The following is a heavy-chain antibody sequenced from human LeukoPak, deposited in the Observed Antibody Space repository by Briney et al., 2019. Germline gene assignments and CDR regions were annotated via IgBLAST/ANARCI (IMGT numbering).Heavy chain of an antibody. D-gene: IGHD3-22*01. Sequence: SETLSLTCTVSGGSIRSYYWSWIRHPPGKGLEWIWYVYYSGSTNYNPSLKSRVTISVDTSKNQFSLKMRSVTAADTAVYYCARDGGYDSSGYFSDYWGQGTLVTVSS. CDR2: VYYSGST. V-gene: IGHV4-59*01. CDR1: GGSIRSYY. J-gene: IGHJ4*02. CDR3: ARDGGYDSSGYFSDY.